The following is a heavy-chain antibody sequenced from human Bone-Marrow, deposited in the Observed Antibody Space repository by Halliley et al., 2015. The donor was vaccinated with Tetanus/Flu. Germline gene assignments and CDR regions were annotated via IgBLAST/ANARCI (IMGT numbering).Heavy chain of an antibody. CDR1: DGSISDYY. CDR2: VFYSGSA. CDR3: ARYNYVPSAFHLYFDY. D-gene: IGHD1-1*01. V-gene: IGHV4-59*08. J-gene: IGHJ4*02. Sequence: TLSLTCTISDGSISDYYWSWIRQPPGKGLEWIGYVFYSGSATYNPPLESRVTISVDTSKNLYSLRRTSVTAADTAVYYCARYNYVPSAFHLYFDYWGQGKVVPVSS.